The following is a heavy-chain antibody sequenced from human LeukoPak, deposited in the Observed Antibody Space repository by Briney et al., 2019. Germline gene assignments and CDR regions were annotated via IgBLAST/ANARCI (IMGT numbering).Heavy chain of an antibody. J-gene: IGHJ4*02. Sequence: GGSLRLSCAASGFTFSSYAMSWVRQAPGKGLEWVSAISGSGGSTYYADSVKGRFTISRDNSKNTLYLQMNSLRAEDTAVYYCAKGVYSSGSSYFDYWGQGTLVTVSP. CDR1: GFTFSSYA. D-gene: IGHD6-19*01. V-gene: IGHV3-23*01. CDR2: ISGSGGST. CDR3: AKGVYSSGSSYFDY.